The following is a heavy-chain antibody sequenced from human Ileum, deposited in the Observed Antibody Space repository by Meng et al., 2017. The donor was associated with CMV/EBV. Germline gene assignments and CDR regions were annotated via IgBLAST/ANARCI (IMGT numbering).Heavy chain of an antibody. CDR3: TRGAGAHTAKYDF. V-gene: IGHV7-4-1*02. J-gene: IGHJ4*02. CDR1: RYSFSSYV. D-gene: IGHD5-18*01. Sequence: NTSRYSFSSYVRHCAREAPGQRRKWIGCSDTKTCAPDYAPDFTGRFVFSMDTAVITAYLESSSLRAEDNAVYYCTRGAGAHTAKYDFWGRGTLVTVSS. CDR2: SDTKTCAP.